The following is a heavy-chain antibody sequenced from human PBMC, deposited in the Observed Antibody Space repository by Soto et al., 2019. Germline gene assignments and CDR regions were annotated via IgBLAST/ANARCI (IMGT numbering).Heavy chain of an antibody. D-gene: IGHD4-17*01. Sequence: QITLKESGPPLVKPTQTLTLTCTFSGFSLSTIGVGVGWIRQPPGKAPEWLALIYWDDDKRYSPSLKRRLTITKDTSKNQVVLTMTNMDPVDTGTYYCAHRRDYDYAYVWGQGTTLTVSS. CDR1: GFSLSTIGVG. J-gene: IGHJ6*02. CDR3: AHRRDYDYAYV. CDR2: IYWDDDK. V-gene: IGHV2-5*02.